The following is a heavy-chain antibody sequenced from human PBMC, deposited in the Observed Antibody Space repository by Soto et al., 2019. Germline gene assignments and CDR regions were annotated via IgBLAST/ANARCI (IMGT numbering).Heavy chain of an antibody. D-gene: IGHD3-10*01. J-gene: IGHJ6*02. Sequence: QVQLVESGGGVVQPGRSLRLSCAASGFTFSSYGMHWVRQAPGKGLEWVAVISYDGSNKNYADSVKGRFTHSRDNSKNALYLQMNSLRAEDTAVYYCAKDGASYYYYGMDVWCQGTTVTVSS. V-gene: IGHV3-30*18. CDR3: AKDGASYYYYGMDV. CDR2: ISYDGSNK. CDR1: GFTFSSYG.